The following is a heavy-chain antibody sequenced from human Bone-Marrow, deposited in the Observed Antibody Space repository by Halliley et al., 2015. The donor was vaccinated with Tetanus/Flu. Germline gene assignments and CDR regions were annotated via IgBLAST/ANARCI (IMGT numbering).Heavy chain of an antibody. CDR3: TKDRGWDHVW. D-gene: IGHD6-19*01. CDR2: IDDSGRGGRT. V-gene: IGHV3-23*01. J-gene: IGHJ4*02. Sequence: SLRLSCAASGFTVSTYGMSWVRQAPGKGLEWVSGIDDSGRGGRTDYADSVKGRFTISRDISKNTLYLEMNSLRAGDTAVYYCTKDRGWDHVWGGQGTLFTVSS. CDR1: GFTVSTYG.